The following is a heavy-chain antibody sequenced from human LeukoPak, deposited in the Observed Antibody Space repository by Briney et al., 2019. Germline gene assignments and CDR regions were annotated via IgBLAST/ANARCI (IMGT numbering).Heavy chain of an antibody. CDR2: IYYSGST. CDR3: ARVGGSRRGMDV. Sequence: SETLSLTCTVPGGSISSYYWSWIRQPPGKGLEWIGYIYYSGSTNYNPSLKSRVTISVDTSKNQFSLKLSSVTAADTAVYYCARVGGSRRGMDVWGQGTTVTVSS. D-gene: IGHD1-26*01. CDR1: GGSISSYY. V-gene: IGHV4-59*01. J-gene: IGHJ6*02.